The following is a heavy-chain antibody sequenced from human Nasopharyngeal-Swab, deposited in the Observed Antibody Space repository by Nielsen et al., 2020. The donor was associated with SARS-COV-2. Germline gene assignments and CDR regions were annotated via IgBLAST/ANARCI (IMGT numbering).Heavy chain of an antibody. Sequence: GESLKISCTASGFTFSSYWMSWVRQPPGKGLEWVANIKHDGSDKNYVDSVKGRFTISRDNAKNLLFLQMNNLRAEDTALYYCTRDPYSTPPDYWGQGTLVTVSS. J-gene: IGHJ4*02. CDR2: IKHDGSDK. D-gene: IGHD6-13*01. CDR3: TRDPYSTPPDY. CDR1: GFTFSSYW. V-gene: IGHV3-7*01.